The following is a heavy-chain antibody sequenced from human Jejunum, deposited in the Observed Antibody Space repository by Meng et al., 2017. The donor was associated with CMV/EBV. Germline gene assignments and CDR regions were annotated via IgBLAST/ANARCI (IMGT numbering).Heavy chain of an antibody. CDR1: GLTFSTYS. CDR3: VKDRTPDGLFEFDF. V-gene: IGHV3-23*03. J-gene: IGHJ4*02. Sequence: GLTFSTYSMTWVRQAPGKGLEWVSIIYGSDSTTIYAASVQGRFTISRDNSRNVVYLQMNSLRADDSGIYYCVKDRTPDGLFEFDFWGQGTPVTVSS. D-gene: IGHD1-14*01. CDR2: IYGSDSTT.